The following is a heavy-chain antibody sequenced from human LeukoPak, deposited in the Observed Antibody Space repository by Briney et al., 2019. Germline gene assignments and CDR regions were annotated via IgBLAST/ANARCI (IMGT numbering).Heavy chain of an antibody. Sequence: GGSLRLPCAASGFTFSSYSMTWVRQAPGKGLEYVSSITTTSSYKYSADSVKGRFTISRDNAKNSLYLQMNSLRAEDTAVYYCARLEGNAMTYWGQGTLVTVSS. CDR3: ARLEGNAMTY. CDR2: ITTTSSYK. D-gene: IGHD1-1*01. J-gene: IGHJ4*02. CDR1: GFTFSSYS. V-gene: IGHV3-21*01.